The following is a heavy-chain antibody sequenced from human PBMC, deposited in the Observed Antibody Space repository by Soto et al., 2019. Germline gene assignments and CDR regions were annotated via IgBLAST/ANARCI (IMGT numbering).Heavy chain of an antibody. CDR2: IYYSGST. J-gene: IGHJ5*02. CDR3: ARDQRDDYGDYNGWFDP. D-gene: IGHD4-17*01. V-gene: IGHV4-59*01. CDR1: GGSISSYY. Sequence: SETLSLTCTVSGGSISSYYWSWIRQPPGKGLEWIGYIYYSGSTNYNPSLKSRVTISVDTSKNQFSLKLSSVTAADTAVYYCARDQRDDYGDYNGWFDPWGQGTLVTVSS.